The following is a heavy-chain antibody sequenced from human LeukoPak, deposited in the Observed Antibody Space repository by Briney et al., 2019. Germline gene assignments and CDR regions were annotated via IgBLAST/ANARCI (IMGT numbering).Heavy chain of an antibody. J-gene: IGHJ4*02. CDR1: GFTFRSYG. CDR2: ISYDGTNK. V-gene: IGHV3-30*03. Sequence: GGSLRLSCAASGFTFRSYGMHWVRQAPGKGLDWVAVISYDGTNKYYADSVKGRFTISRDNSKNTLYLQMNSLRAEDTAVYYCAREFGYYGSGSLYFDYWGQGTLVTVSS. CDR3: AREFGYYGSGSLYFDY. D-gene: IGHD3-10*01.